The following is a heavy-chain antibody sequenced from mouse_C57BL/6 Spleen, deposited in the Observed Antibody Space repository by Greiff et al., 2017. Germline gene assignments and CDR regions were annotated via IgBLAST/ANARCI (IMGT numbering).Heavy chain of an antibody. CDR3: ARTGYGSIYYFGD. CDR2: INPSNGGT. V-gene: IGHV1-53*01. CDR1: GYTFTSYW. Sequence: VQLQQPGTELVKPGASVKLSCKASGYTFTSYWMHWVKQRPGQGLEWIGNINPSNGGTNYNEKFKSKATLTVDKSASIAYMQLSSLTSEDSAVYYCARTGYGSIYYFGDWGNGTTLTV. J-gene: IGHJ2*01. D-gene: IGHD3-1*01.